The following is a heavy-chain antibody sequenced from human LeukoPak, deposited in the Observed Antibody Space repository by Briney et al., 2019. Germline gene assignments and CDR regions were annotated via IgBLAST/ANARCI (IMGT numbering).Heavy chain of an antibody. CDR2: FSNYNGKT. CDR3: ARVGDLDYFDY. J-gene: IGHJ4*02. Sequence: ASVKVSCKASGYSFSGNGITWVRQAPGQGLEWMGWFSNYNGKTNYAQKFQGRVTMTTDKSTSTAYMELRSLKFDDTAVYYCARVGDLDYFDYWGQGTLVTVSS. D-gene: IGHD4-17*01. CDR1: GYSFSGNG. V-gene: IGHV1-18*04.